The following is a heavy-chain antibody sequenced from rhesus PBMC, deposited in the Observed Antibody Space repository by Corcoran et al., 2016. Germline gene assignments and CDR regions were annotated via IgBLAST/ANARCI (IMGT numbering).Heavy chain of an antibody. V-gene: IGHV4-169*02. CDR3: ASYSGSWNGNYFDY. CDR2: IYGSGSST. CDR1: GGSISSSY. Sequence: QLQLQESGPGLVKPSETLSVTCAVSGGSISSSYWSWIRQAPGKGLEWIGYIYGSGSSTNYHPSPEGRVPLSVDTSKNQLSLKLSSVTAADTAVYYCASYSGSWNGNYFDYWGQGVLVTVSS. J-gene: IGHJ4*01. D-gene: IGHD6-25*01.